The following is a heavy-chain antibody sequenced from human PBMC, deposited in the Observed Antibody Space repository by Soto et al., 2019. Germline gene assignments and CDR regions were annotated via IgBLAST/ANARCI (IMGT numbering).Heavy chain of an antibody. CDR3: ARRAGDSWYFDL. V-gene: IGHV4-59*08. CDR1: GGSISKYY. CDR2: VYYSGST. J-gene: IGHJ2*01. D-gene: IGHD4-17*01. Sequence: QVQLQESGPGLVKPSESLSLTCTVSGGSISKYYWSCIRQPPGKGLEYLGYVYYSGSTRYNPSLKSRITISVDTSKNDFSLRLNSVTAADTAVYYCARRAGDSWYFDLWGRGTLVAVSS.